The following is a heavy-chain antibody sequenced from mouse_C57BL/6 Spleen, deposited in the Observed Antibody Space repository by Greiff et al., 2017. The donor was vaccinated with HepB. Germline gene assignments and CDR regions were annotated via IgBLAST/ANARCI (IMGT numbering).Heavy chain of an antibody. J-gene: IGHJ1*03. V-gene: IGHV2-6-1*01. CDR3: ARHDGDYWYFDV. Sequence: VKLMESGPGLVAPSQSLSITCTVSGFSLTSYGVHWVRQPPGQGLEWLVVIWSDGSTTYNSALKSRLSISKDNSKSQVFLKMNSLQTDDTAMYYCARHDGDYWYFDVWGTGTTVTVSS. CDR1: GFSLTSYG. D-gene: IGHD2-13*01. CDR2: IWSDGST.